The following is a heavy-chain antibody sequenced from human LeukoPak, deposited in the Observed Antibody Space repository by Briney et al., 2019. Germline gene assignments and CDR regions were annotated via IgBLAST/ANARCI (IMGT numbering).Heavy chain of an antibody. CDR2: SSSTSAYI. D-gene: IGHD3-22*01. V-gene: IGHV3-21*06. J-gene: IGHJ6*03. CDR1: GFALNSYS. CDR3: VRVPYYYDGSGYFYSNYYHYYMDV. Sequence: PGGSLRLSCAASGFALNSYSLSWVRQAPGKGLEWVSSSSSTSAYIHYTDSVKGRFSVSRDNANNSVYLQMNSLRAEDTAVYYCVRVPYYYDGSGYFYSNYYHYYMDVWGKGTTVTVSS.